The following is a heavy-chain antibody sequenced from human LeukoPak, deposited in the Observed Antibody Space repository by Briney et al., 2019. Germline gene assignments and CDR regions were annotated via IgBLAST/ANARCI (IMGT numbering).Heavy chain of an antibody. V-gene: IGHV4-4*07. CDR2: IYTSGST. J-gene: IGHJ4*02. CDR3: ARGMGGNYFNLFDY. Sequence: PWETLSLTCTVSGDSISSYYWSWIRQPAGKGLEWIGRIYTSGSTNYNPSLKSRVAMSVDTSKNQFSLKLSSMTAADTAVYFCARGMGGNYFNLFDYWGQGTLVTVSS. D-gene: IGHD4-23*01. CDR1: GDSISSYY.